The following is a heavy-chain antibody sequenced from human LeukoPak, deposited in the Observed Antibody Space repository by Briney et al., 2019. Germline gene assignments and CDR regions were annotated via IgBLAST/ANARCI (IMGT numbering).Heavy chain of an antibody. Sequence: PSQTLSLTCTVSGGSISSGGYYWSWIRQPPGKGLEWIGYIYYSGSTNYNPSLKSRVTISVDTSKTQFSLKLSSVTAADTAVYYCARISQERVATIRGGSSSWYYFDYWGQGTLVTVSS. J-gene: IGHJ4*02. CDR3: ARISQERVATIRGGSSSWYYFDY. D-gene: IGHD6-13*01. V-gene: IGHV4-61*08. CDR1: GGSISSGGYY. CDR2: IYYSGST.